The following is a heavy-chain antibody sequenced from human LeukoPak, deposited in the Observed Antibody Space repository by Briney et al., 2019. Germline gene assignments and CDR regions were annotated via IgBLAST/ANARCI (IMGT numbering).Heavy chain of an antibody. CDR2: IYSGGST. CDR3: ATDRGWRTSGYYLYYFEY. Sequence: PGGSLRLSCAASGFTVSSNYMGWVRQAPGKGLEWVSVIYSGGSTYYADSVKGRFTISRDNSKNTLYLQMSSLRAEDTAVYYCATDRGWRTSGYYLYYFEYWGQGTLVTYSS. CDR1: GFTVSSNY. D-gene: IGHD3-3*01. V-gene: IGHV3-53*01. J-gene: IGHJ4*02.